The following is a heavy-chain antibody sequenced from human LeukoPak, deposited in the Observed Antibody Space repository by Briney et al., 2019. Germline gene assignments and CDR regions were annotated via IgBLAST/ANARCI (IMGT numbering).Heavy chain of an antibody. J-gene: IGHJ4*02. CDR2: IYHSGST. CDR3: ATTTVTTGALDY. CDR1: GGSISSGGYS. D-gene: IGHD4-17*01. V-gene: IGHV4-30-2*01. Sequence: SETLSLTCAVSGGSISSGGYSWSWIRQPPGKGLEWIGYIYHSGSTYYNPSLKSRVTISVNRSKNQFSLKLSSVTAADTAVYYCATTTVTTGALDYWGQGTLVTVSS.